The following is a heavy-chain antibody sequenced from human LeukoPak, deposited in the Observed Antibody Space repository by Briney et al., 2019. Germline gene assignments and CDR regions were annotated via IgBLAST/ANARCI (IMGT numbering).Heavy chain of an antibody. V-gene: IGHV5-51*01. Sequence: GESLQISCQGSGYLFTTYWIGWVRQLPGKGLEWMGIIYPGDSDTRYSPSFQGQVTISADNSISTAYLQWSSLKASDAAIYYCARRLPAPEAFDIWGQGTMVTVSS. CDR2: IYPGDSDT. CDR1: GYLFTTYW. CDR3: ARRLPAPEAFDI. D-gene: IGHD2-2*01. J-gene: IGHJ3*02.